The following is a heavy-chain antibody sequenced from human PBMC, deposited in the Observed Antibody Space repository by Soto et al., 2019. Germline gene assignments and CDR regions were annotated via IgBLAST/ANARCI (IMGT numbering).Heavy chain of an antibody. V-gene: IGHV3-23*01. CDR2: ISGSGGST. Sequence: GGSLRLSCAASGFTFSSYAMSWVRQAPGKGLEWVSAISGSGGSTYYADSVKGRFTISKDNSKNTLYLQMNSLRAEDTAVYYCAKVPTDYDILTGYPSFDPWGQGTLVTVSS. CDR1: GFTFSSYA. D-gene: IGHD3-9*01. CDR3: AKVPTDYDILTGYPSFDP. J-gene: IGHJ5*02.